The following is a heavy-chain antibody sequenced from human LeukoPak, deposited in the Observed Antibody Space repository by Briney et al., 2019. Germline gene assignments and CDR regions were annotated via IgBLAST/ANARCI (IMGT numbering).Heavy chain of an antibody. V-gene: IGHV1-2*02. CDR1: GYTFTGYY. CDR2: INPNSGGT. Sequence: ASVKVSCKASGYTFTGYYMHWVRQAPGQGLEWMGWINPNSGGTNYAQKFQGRVTMTRDTSISTAYMELSRLRSDDTAVYYCAGNDILTGYYGWFDPWGQGTLVTVSS. D-gene: IGHD3-9*01. CDR3: AGNDILTGYYGWFDP. J-gene: IGHJ5*02.